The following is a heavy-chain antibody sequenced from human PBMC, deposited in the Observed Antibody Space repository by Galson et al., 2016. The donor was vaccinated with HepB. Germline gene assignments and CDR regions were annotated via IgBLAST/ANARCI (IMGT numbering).Heavy chain of an antibody. CDR1: GYIFTNYG. Sequence: SVKVSCKASGYIFTNYGITWVRQAPGQGLEWMGWISALNGNTTYAQKVQGRVTLTTDTSTYTAYMELRSLRSDDTAIYYFARVFCDRGFQTFSAVYNSLDPWGQGTLVTVSS. J-gene: IGHJ5*02. CDR3: ARVFCDRGFQTFSAVYNSLDP. V-gene: IGHV1-18*01. CDR2: ISALNGNT. D-gene: IGHD2/OR15-2a*01.